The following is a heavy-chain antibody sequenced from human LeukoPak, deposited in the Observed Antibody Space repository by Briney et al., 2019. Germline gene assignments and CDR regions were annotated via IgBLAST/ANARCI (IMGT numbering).Heavy chain of an antibody. CDR3: GRVYNYVFDY. V-gene: IGHV3-53*01. CDR1: GFTVSSSH. J-gene: IGHJ4*02. CDR2: IYSGGDT. D-gene: IGHD3-10*02. Sequence: GGSLRLSCAASGFTVSSSHMTWVRQAVGKGLEWVSFIYSGGDTSYADSVKGRFTISRDNSKNTLYLQMNSLRAEDTAVYYCGRVYNYVFDYWGQGTLVTVSS.